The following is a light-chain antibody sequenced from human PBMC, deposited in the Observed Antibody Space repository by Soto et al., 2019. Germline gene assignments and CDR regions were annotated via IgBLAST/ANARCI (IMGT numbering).Light chain of an antibody. Sequence: QLVLTQSPSASASLGASVKLTCTLSSGHSSYGIAWHQQQPEKGPRYLMSLNTDGSHRKGDGIPDRFSGSSSGAERYLTISSLQSEDEADYYCQTWDSGTREFGGGTKLTVL. CDR1: SGHSSYG. CDR3: QTWDSGTRE. J-gene: IGLJ3*02. CDR2: LNTDGSH. V-gene: IGLV4-69*01.